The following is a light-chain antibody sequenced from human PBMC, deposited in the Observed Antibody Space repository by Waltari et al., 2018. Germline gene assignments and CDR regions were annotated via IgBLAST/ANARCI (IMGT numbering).Light chain of an antibody. CDR3: NSYASGSNGV. CDR2: DVS. V-gene: IGLV2-14*03. CDR1: SSDVGRYYY. J-gene: IGLJ3*02. Sequence: QSALTQPASVSGSPGQSITISCTGTSSDVGRYYYVSWYQQHPGQAPNLMIYDVSSPPSGVSNRFSGSKSGNTASLTISGLQAEDEADYYCNSYASGSNGVFGGGTRLTVL.